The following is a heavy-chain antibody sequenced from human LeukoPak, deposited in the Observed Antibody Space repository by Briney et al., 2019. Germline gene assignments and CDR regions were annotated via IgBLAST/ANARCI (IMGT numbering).Heavy chain of an antibody. CDR1: GFTFSSYG. CDR2: IWYDGSNK. J-gene: IGHJ6*02. Sequence: GGSLRLSCAASGFTFSSYGMHWVRQAPGKGLEWVAVIWYDGSNKYYADSVKGRFTISRDNSKNTLYLQMNSLRAEDTAVYYCAREVHPKDGNNERYYYYGMDVWGQGTTVTVSS. D-gene: IGHD5-24*01. CDR3: AREVHPKDGNNERYYYYGMDV. V-gene: IGHV3-33*01.